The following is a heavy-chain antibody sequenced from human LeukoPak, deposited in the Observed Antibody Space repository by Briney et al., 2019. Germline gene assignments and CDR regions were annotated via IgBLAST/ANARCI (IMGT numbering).Heavy chain of an antibody. V-gene: IGHV4-31*03. D-gene: IGHD6-19*01. CDR2: IYYSGST. J-gene: IGHJ4*02. CDR3: ARSRVAGKGVKYFDY. Sequence: SQTLSLTCTASGGSISSGGYYWSWIRQHPGKGLEWIGYIYYSGSTYYNPSLKSRVTISVDTSKNQFSLKLSSVTAADTAVYYCARSRVAGKGVKYFDYWGQGTLVTVSS. CDR1: GGSISSGGYY.